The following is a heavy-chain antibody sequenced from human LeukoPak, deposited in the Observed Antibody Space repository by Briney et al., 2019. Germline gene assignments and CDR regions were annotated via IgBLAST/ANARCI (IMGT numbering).Heavy chain of an antibody. CDR2: ISFDGVNT. CDR3: ARGGYSSTLYGRYQH. J-gene: IGHJ1*01. Sequence: GGSLRLSCAASGFTFSTYAIHWVRQAPGKGLEWVAVISFDGVNTFYADSVKGRFTISRDNAKNSLYLQMNSLRAEDTAVYYCARGGYSSTLYGRYQHWGQGTLVTVSP. V-gene: IGHV3-30*04. D-gene: IGHD6-13*01. CDR1: GFTFSTYA.